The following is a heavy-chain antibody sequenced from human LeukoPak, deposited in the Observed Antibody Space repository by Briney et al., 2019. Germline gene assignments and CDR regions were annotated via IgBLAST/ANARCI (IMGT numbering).Heavy chain of an antibody. CDR1: GFTFTKYW. Sequence: GGSLRLSCAAAGFTFTKYWMTWVRQAPGKGLEWVANIKQDGSEKFYVDSVKGRFTISRDNAKNSLDLQINSLGAEDKAVFYCWRRLGCRSTSCYLDNWGQGTLVTVSS. CDR2: IKQDGSEK. CDR3: WRRLGCRSTSCYLDN. D-gene: IGHD2-2*01. J-gene: IGHJ4*02. V-gene: IGHV3-7*01.